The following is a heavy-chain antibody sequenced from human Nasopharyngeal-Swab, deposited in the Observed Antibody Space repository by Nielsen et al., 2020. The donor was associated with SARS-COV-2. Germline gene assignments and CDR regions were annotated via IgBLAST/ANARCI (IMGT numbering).Heavy chain of an antibody. CDR3: AKDLSFGGYFDWLFSAY. D-gene: IGHD3-9*01. J-gene: IGHJ4*02. Sequence: GESLKISCAASGFTFSAFGMHWVRQAPGEVLEWVAHISYDGHTQYYSDSVKGRFTISRDNSKNTLYLQMNSLRAEDTAVYYCAKDLSFGGYFDWLFSAYWGQGTLVTVCS. V-gene: IGHV3-33*05. CDR1: GFTFSAFG. CDR2: ISYDGHTQ.